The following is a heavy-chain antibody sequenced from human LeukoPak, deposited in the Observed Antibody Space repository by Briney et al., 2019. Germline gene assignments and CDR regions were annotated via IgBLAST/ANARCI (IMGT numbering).Heavy chain of an antibody. Sequence: ASVKVSCKASGYTFTGYYMHWVRQAPGQGLEWMGWINPNSGGTNYAQKFQGRVTMTRDTSISTAYMELSRLRSDDTAVYYCARATGGHYCSSTSCYAVHTPYYYYYMDVWGKGTTVTISS. CDR1: GYTFTGYY. D-gene: IGHD2-2*01. CDR3: ARATGGHYCSSTSCYAVHTPYYYYYMDV. J-gene: IGHJ6*03. CDR2: INPNSGGT. V-gene: IGHV1-2*02.